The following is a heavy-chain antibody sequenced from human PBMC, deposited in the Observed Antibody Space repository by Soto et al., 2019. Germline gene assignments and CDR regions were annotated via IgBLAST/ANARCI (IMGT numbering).Heavy chain of an antibody. J-gene: IGHJ4*02. CDR2: INHSGST. CDR3: ARAGCYDSSGYYYDY. CDR1: GGSFSGYY. Sequence: SETLSLTCAVYGGSFSGYYWSWIRQPPGKGLEWIGEINHSGSTNYNPSLKSRVTISVDTSKNQFSLKLSSVTAADTAVYYCARAGCYDSSGYYYDYWGQGTLVTVSS. D-gene: IGHD3-22*01. V-gene: IGHV4-34*01.